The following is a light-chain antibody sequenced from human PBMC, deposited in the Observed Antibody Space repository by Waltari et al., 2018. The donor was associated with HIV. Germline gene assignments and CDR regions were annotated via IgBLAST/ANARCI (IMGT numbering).Light chain of an antibody. J-gene: IGLJ3*02. Sequence: HLVLPQSPSASAPLGASVKPTCPLTSGHTTSAIAWHQQQPEKGPRYLMKLNSDGRHIKGDGIPDRYSGSSSGAERYLTISSLQSDDEADYYCQTWDTDIQLFGGGTKLTVL. CDR1: SGHTTSA. CDR3: QTWDTDIQL. V-gene: IGLV4-69*01. CDR2: LNSDGRH.